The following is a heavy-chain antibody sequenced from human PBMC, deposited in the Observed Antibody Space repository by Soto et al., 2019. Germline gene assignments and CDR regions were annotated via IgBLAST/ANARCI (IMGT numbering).Heavy chain of an antibody. CDR3: ARDSPPPRA. CDR1: GYTFTSYG. V-gene: IGHV1-18*01. J-gene: IGHJ4*02. CDR2: ISAYNGNT. Sequence: QVQLVQSGAEVKKPGASVKVSCKASGYTFTSYGISWVRQAPGQGLEGMGWISAYNGNTNYTQKLRGRVTMTTHTSTSTAYTELRSLRSDDTAVYYSARDSPPPRAWGQGTLVTVSS.